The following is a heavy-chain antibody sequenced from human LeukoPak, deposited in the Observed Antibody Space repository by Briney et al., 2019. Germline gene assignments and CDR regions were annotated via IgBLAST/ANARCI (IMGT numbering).Heavy chain of an antibody. Sequence: SETLSLTCTVSGYSISSGYYWGYIRQPPGKGLEWIGSIYHSGSTYYNPSLNSRLTISVDTSKNQFSLKLSSVTAADTAVYYCARLSAYYYALDYWGQGTLVTVSS. CDR2: IYHSGST. D-gene: IGHD3-22*01. CDR1: GYSISSGYY. J-gene: IGHJ4*02. V-gene: IGHV4-38-2*02. CDR3: ARLSAYYYALDY.